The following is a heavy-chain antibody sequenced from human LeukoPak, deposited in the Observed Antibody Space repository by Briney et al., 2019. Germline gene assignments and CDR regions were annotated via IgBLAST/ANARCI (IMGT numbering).Heavy chain of an antibody. D-gene: IGHD5-18*01. V-gene: IGHV4-39*01. Sequence: PSETLSLTCTVSGGSISSSSSDYYWGWVRQPPGKGLEWIGSISYSWTTYYNPSLKSRVTISADTSNNQFSLKLTSLTAADTAVYYCARHRHSHHYDYWGQGTLVTVSS. CDR2: ISYSWTT. J-gene: IGHJ4*02. CDR1: GGSISSSSSDYY. CDR3: ARHRHSHHYDY.